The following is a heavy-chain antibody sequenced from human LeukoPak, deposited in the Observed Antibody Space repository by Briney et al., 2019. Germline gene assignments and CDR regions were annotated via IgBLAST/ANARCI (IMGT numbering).Heavy chain of an antibody. D-gene: IGHD6-19*01. J-gene: IGHJ4*02. CDR2: IYYSGST. V-gene: IGHV4-59*01. Sequence: PSETLSLTCTVSGGSISSYYWSWIRQPPGKGLEWIGYIYYSGSTNYNPSLKSRVTISVDTSKNQFSLKLSSVTAADTAVYYCARTMYSSGWTIDYWGQGTLVTVSS. CDR3: ARTMYSSGWTIDY. CDR1: GGSISSYY.